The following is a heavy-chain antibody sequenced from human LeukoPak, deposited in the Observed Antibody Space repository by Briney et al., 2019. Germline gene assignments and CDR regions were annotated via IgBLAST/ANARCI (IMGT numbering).Heavy chain of an antibody. V-gene: IGHV4-59*08. Sequence: SETLSLTCTVSGGSISSYYWSWIRQPPGKGLEWIGYIYYSGSTNYTPSLKSRVTISVDTSKNQFSLRLSSVTAADTAVYYCARQAPAATYGMDVWGQGTTVTVSS. CDR1: GGSISSYY. D-gene: IGHD2-2*01. CDR3: ARQAPAATYGMDV. CDR2: IYYSGST. J-gene: IGHJ6*02.